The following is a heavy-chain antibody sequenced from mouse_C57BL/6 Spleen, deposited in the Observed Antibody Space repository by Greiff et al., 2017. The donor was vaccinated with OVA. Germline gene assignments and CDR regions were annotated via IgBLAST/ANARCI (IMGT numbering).Heavy chain of an antibody. Sequence: EVKLVESGGGLVKPGGSLKLSCAASGFTFSSYAMSWVRQTPEQSLEWVATISAGGSYTYYPDNVKGRFTISRDNAKNNLYLQMSHLKSEDTAMYYCAGDGYYSGSSYGYYFDDWGKGTTLTVSS. V-gene: IGHV5-4*01. J-gene: IGHJ2*01. CDR1: GFTFSSYA. CDR2: ISAGGSYT. CDR3: AGDGYYSGSSYGYYFDD. D-gene: IGHD1-1*01.